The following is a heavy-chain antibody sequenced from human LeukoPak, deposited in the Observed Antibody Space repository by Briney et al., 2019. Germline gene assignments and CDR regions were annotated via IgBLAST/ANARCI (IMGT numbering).Heavy chain of an antibody. Sequence: ASVKVSCKASGYTFTGYYMHWVRQAPGQGLEWMGWINPNSGGTNYAQKFQGRVTMTRDTSISTAYMELSRLRSDDTAVYYCARDLLAPAWELLVDYWGQGTLVTVSS. CDR3: ARDLLAPAWELLVDY. J-gene: IGHJ4*02. CDR1: GYTFTGYY. V-gene: IGHV1-2*02. CDR2: INPNSGGT. D-gene: IGHD1-26*01.